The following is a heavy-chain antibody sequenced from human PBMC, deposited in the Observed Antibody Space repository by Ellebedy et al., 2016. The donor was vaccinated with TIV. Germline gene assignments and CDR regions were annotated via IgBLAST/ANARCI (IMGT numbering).Heavy chain of an antibody. V-gene: IGHV4-30-2*01. CDR3: ARVAHDYGLGSFDY. J-gene: IGHJ4*02. CDR1: GGSISSGGYS. D-gene: IGHD4-17*01. CDR2: IYHSGST. Sequence: SETLSLXCAVSGGSISSGGYSWSWIRQPPGKGLEWIGYIYHSGSTYYNPSLKSRVTISVDRSKNQFSLKLSSVTAADTAVYYCARVAHDYGLGSFDYWGQGTLVTVSS.